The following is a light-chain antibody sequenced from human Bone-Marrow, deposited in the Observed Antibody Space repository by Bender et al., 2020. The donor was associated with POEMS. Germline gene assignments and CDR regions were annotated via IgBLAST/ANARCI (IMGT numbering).Light chain of an antibody. CDR2: DGS. V-gene: IGLV2-23*01. J-gene: IGLJ2*01. CDR1: SSDVGYHNL. CDR3: CSFAGSVL. Sequence: QSALTQPASVSGSPGQSITISCTGASSDVGYHNLVSWYQQHPGKVPKLMIYDGSKRASGVYNRFSGSKSGNTATLTISGLQAEDEADYYCCSFAGSVLVGGGTKLTVL.